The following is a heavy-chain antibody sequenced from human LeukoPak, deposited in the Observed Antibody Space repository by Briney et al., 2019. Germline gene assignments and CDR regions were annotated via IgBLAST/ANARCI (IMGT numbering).Heavy chain of an antibody. D-gene: IGHD3-10*01. Sequence: SQTLSLTCTVSGGSICSGSYYWSWIRQPAGKGREWIGRIYTSCSTNYKPSLKSRVTISVDTSKSQFSLKLSSVTAADTAVYYCAWDLWGSGIDYWGQGTLVTVSS. V-gene: IGHV4-61*02. J-gene: IGHJ4*02. CDR2: IYTSCST. CDR3: AWDLWGSGIDY. CDR1: GGSICSGSYY.